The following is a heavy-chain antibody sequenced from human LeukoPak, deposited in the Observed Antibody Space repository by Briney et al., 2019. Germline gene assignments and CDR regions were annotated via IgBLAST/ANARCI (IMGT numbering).Heavy chain of an antibody. CDR3: ARAYGSYSFDY. CDR1: GGSISSYD. J-gene: IGHJ4*02. Sequence: PSETLSPTCTVSGGSISSYDWNWIRQPPGKGLEWIGYGSYSGSTDYNPSLKSRVTISVDTSKNQFSLKLSSVTAADTAVYYCARAYGSYSFDYWGQGTLVTVSS. V-gene: IGHV4-59*01. D-gene: IGHD1-26*01. CDR2: GSYSGST.